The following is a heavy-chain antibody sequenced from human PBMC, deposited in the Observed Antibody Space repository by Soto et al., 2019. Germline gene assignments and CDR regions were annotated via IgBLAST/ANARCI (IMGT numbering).Heavy chain of an antibody. CDR3: ARGTGRAVDGMRLGY. CDR1: GYTFTGYY. D-gene: IGHD6-19*01. J-gene: IGHJ4*02. V-gene: IGHV1-2*02. CDR2: INPNSGGT. Sequence: ASVKVSCKASGYTFTGYYMHWVRQAPGQGLEWMGWINPNSGGTNYAQKFQGRVTMTRDTSISTAYMELSRLRSDDTAVYYCARGTGRAVDGMRLGYWGQGTLVNVSS.